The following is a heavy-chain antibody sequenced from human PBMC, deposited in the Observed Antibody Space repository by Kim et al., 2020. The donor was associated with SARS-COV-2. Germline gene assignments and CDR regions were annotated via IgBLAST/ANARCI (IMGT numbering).Heavy chain of an antibody. CDR2: IYPGDSDT. V-gene: IGHV5-51*01. Sequence: GESLQISCKGSGYSFTSYWIGWVRQMPGKGLEWMGIIYPGDSDTRYSPSFQGQVTISADKSISTAYLQWSSLKASDTAMYYCARSSGYDFYYYYGMDVWGQGTTVTVSS. J-gene: IGHJ6*02. D-gene: IGHD5-12*01. CDR1: GYSFTSYW. CDR3: ARSSGYDFYYYYGMDV.